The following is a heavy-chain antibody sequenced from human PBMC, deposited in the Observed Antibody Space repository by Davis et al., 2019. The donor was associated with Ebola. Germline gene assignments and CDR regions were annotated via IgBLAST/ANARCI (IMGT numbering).Heavy chain of an antibody. CDR1: GYTFTSYY. D-gene: IGHD2-15*01. V-gene: IGHV1-46*01. CDR2: INPSGGST. Sequence: ASVKVSCKASGYTFTSYYMHWVRQAPGQGLEWMGIINPSGGSTSYAQKFQGRVTMTRDTSTSTVYMELSRLRSDDTAVYYCARGYCSGGSCSSMDYWGQGTLVTVSS. CDR3: ARGYCSGGSCSSMDY. J-gene: IGHJ4*02.